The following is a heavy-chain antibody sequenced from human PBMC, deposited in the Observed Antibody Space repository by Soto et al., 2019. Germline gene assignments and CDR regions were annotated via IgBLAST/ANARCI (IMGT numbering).Heavy chain of an antibody. J-gene: IGHJ3*02. CDR1: GYTFTSYA. Sequence: ASVKVSCKASGYTFTSYAMHWVRQAPGQRLEWMGWINAGNGNTKYSQKFQGRVTITRDTSASTAYMELSSLRSEDTAVYYCAGVVGTYYDFWSGHDAFDIWGQGTMVTVSS. CDR3: AGVVGTYYDFWSGHDAFDI. V-gene: IGHV1-3*01. CDR2: INAGNGNT. D-gene: IGHD3-3*01.